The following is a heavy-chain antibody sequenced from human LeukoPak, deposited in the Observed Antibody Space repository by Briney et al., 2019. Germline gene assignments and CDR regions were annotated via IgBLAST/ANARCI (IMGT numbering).Heavy chain of an antibody. J-gene: IGHJ4*02. CDR1: GDTFTGYY. V-gene: IGHV1-2*02. CDR2: INPNSGGT. CDR3: ARDVYSYVPYYFDY. D-gene: IGHD5-18*01. Sequence: ASVKVSCKASGDTFTGYYMHWVRQAPGQGLEWMGWINPNSGGTNYAQKFQGRVTLTRDTSISTTYMELSRLRSDDTAVYYCARDVYSYVPYYFDYWGQGTLVTVSS.